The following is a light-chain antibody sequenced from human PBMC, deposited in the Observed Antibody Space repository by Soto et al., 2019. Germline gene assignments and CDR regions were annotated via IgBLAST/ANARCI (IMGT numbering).Light chain of an antibody. V-gene: IGLV2-14*01. Sequence: QSALTQPASVSGSPGQSITISCTGTSSDIGEYNYVSWYQQHPGKAPKLIIYEVSNRPSGVSNRFSGSKSGNTASLTISGLQAEDEADYYSSSYTTSSTLVFGGGTKVTVL. CDR1: SSDIGEYNY. J-gene: IGLJ2*01. CDR2: EVS. CDR3: SSYTTSSTLV.